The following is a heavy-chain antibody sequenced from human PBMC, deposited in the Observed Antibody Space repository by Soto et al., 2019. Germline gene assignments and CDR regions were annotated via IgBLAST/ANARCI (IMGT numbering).Heavy chain of an antibody. CDR2: IYYSGST. Sequence: SETLSLTCTVSGGSISTYCWSWIRQHTGKGLEWIGYIYYSGSTSYNPSLKSRVTISVDTSKNQFSLKLRSVTAADTAVYYCASDRSSGWDQGYGMDVWGQGTTVTVSS. CDR3: ASDRSSGWDQGYGMDV. V-gene: IGHV4-59*01. J-gene: IGHJ6*02. CDR1: GGSISTYC. D-gene: IGHD6-19*01.